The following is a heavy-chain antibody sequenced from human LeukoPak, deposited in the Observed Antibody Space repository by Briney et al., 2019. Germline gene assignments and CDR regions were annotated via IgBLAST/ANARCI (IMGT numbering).Heavy chain of an antibody. CDR3: ARGDYDFWSGTPSDY. CDR1: GYTLTELS. CDR2: FDPEDGET. D-gene: IGHD3-3*01. Sequence: ASVKVSCKVSGYTLTELSMHWVRQAPGKGLEWMGGFDPEDGETIYAQKFQGRVTMTRDTSTSTVYMELSSLRSEDTAVYYCARGDYDFWSGTPSDYWGQGTLVTVSS. V-gene: IGHV1-24*01. J-gene: IGHJ4*02.